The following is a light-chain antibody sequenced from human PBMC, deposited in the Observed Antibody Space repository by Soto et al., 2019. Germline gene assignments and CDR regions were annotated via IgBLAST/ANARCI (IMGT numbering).Light chain of an antibody. V-gene: IGLV2-14*01. Sequence: QSALTQPASVSASPGQSITISCSGSSSDIGGYDYVSWYQQHPGKAPKLMIYEVSNRPSGVSDRFSGSKSGNTASLTISGLQVDDEADYYCSSYRDTSKLVFGPGTKVTLL. CDR3: SSYRDTSKLV. J-gene: IGLJ1*01. CDR1: SSDIGGYDY. CDR2: EVS.